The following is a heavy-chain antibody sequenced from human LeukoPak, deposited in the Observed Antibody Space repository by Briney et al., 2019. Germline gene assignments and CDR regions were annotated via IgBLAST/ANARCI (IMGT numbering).Heavy chain of an antibody. CDR3: ARDGAYSAYDFPY. CDR2: IYPGDSDT. D-gene: IGHD5-12*01. Sequence: GASVKVSCKGSGYTFTTKWIAWVRQMSGKGLEWMGIIYPGDSDTRYSPSFQGQVTVSVDKSINTAYLQWSSLRASDTAIYYCARDGAYSAYDFPYWGQGTLVTVS. J-gene: IGHJ4*02. CDR1: GYTFTTKW. V-gene: IGHV5-51*01.